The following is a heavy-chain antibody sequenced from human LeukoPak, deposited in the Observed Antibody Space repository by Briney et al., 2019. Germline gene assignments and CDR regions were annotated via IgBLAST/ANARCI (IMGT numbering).Heavy chain of an antibody. D-gene: IGHD3-3*01. CDR1: GFTFSSYG. J-gene: IGHJ4*02. CDR3: AKKGRNYDFWSGYYRDY. CDR2: ISYDGSNK. Sequence: PWGSLRLSCAASGFTFSSYGMHWVRQAPGKGLEWVAVISYDGSNKYYADSVKGRFTISRDNSKNTLYLQMNSLRAEDTAVYYCAKKGRNYDFWSGYYRDYWGQGTQVTVSS. V-gene: IGHV3-33*05.